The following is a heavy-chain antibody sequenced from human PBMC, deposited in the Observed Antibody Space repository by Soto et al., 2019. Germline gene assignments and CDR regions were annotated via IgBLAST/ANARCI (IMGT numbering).Heavy chain of an antibody. Sequence: SETLSLSCAVSGGSISSGGYSGSWIRQPPGKGLEWIGYIYHSGSTYYNPSLKSRVTISVARSKNQFSLKLSSVTAADTAVYYCARGQSGYDFNWFDPWGQGTLVTVSS. V-gene: IGHV4-30-2*01. CDR3: ARGQSGYDFNWFDP. J-gene: IGHJ5*02. CDR1: GGSISSGGYS. CDR2: IYHSGST. D-gene: IGHD5-12*01.